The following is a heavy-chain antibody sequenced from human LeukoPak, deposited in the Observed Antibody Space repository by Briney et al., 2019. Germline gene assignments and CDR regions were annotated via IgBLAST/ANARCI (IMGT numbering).Heavy chain of an antibody. CDR3: AKREWGIAVAAPVAFDI. V-gene: IGHV3-23*01. CDR1: GFAFSSYA. Sequence: PGGSLRLSCAASGFAFSSYAMSWVRQAPGKGLEWVSSISGSGVSTYYADSVKGRFTISRDNSKNTLYQQMNSLRAEDTAVYYCAKREWGIAVAAPVAFDIWGQGTMVTVSS. CDR2: ISGSGVST. D-gene: IGHD6-19*01. J-gene: IGHJ3*02.